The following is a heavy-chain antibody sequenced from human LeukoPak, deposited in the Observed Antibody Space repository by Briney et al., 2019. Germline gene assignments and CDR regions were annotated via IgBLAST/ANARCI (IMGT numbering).Heavy chain of an antibody. CDR3: ARELPEDAFDI. V-gene: IGHV3-30*03. CDR1: GFTFNNYG. D-gene: IGHD1-26*01. Sequence: GGSLRLSCAASGFTFNNYGMHWVRQAPGKGLEWVAVISYDGRNKHYPDSVKGRFTISRDNSKNTLYLQMNSLRAEDTAVYYCARELPEDAFDIWGQGTMVTVSS. CDR2: ISYDGRNK. J-gene: IGHJ3*02.